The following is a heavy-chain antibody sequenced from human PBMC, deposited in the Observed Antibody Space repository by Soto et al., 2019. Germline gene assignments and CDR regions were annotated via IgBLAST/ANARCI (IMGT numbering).Heavy chain of an antibody. CDR2: INAGNGNT. CDR1: GYTFTSYG. CDR3: ARGSSLPISDY. J-gene: IGHJ4*02. Sequence: VKVSCTASGYTFTSYGISWVRQAPGQRLEWMGWINAGNGNTKYSQKFQGRVTITRDTSASTAYMELSSLRSEDTAVYYCARGSSLPISDYWGQGTLVTVSS. V-gene: IGHV1-3*01.